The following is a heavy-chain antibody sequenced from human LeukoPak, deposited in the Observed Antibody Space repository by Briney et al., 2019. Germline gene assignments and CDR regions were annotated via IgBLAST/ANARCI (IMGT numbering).Heavy chain of an antibody. V-gene: IGHV5-51*01. CDR3: ATPSPSSTYYYFDY. CDR2: IYPGDSDA. CDR1: GYSFSNSW. D-gene: IGHD6-13*01. Sequence: GESLKISCKGSGYSFSNSWIGWVRQMPGKGLEWMGIIYPGDSDARYSPSFQGQVTISADKSITTAYLQWSSLKASDTAMYYCATPSPSSTYYYFDYWGQGTLVTVSS. J-gene: IGHJ4*02.